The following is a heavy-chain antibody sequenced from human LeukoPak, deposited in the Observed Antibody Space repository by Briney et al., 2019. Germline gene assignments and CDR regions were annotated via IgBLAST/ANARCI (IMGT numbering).Heavy chain of an antibody. CDR3: AKEDAGGDCYYD. CDR2: ISYDGSNK. V-gene: IGHV3-30*18. D-gene: IGHD2-21*02. Sequence: GGSLRLSCAASGFTFSSYGMHWVRQAPGKGLEWVAVISYDGSNKYYADSVKGRFTISRDNSKNTLYLQMNSLRAEDTAVYYCAKEDAGGDCYYDWGQGTLVTVSS. CDR1: GFTFSSYG. J-gene: IGHJ4*02.